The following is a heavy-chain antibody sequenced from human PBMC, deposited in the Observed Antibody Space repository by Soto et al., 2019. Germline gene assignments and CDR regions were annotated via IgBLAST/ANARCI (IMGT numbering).Heavy chain of an antibody. CDR3: ARHPSDFWFDP. D-gene: IGHD2-21*02. CDR2: IYYSGST. CDR1: GGSISSSSYF. J-gene: IGHJ5*02. V-gene: IGHV4-39*01. Sequence: QLQLQESGPGLVKPSETLSLTCTVSGGSISSSSYFWGWIRQPPGKGLEWIGSIYYSGSTYYNPSLKSRVAVAVDTSSNQCALKLGSVAAADRVVYYWARHPSDFWFDPWGQGTLVTVSS.